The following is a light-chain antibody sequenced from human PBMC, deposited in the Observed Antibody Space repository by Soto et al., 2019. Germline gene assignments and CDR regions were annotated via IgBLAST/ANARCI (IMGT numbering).Light chain of an antibody. CDR2: GAS. CDR3: QQYGSSPPRT. CDR1: QSVSSSY. J-gene: IGKJ1*01. V-gene: IGKV3-20*01. Sequence: EIVLTPSPATLSLSPGERATLSCRASQSVSSSYLAWYQQKPGQAPRLLIYGASSRATGIPDRFSGSGSGADFTLSISRLEPEDFAVYYCQQYGSSPPRTFGQGTKGDIK.